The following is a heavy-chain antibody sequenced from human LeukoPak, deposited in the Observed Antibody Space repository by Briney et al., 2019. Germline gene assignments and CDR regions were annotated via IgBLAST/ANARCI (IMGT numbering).Heavy chain of an antibody. J-gene: IGHJ4*02. CDR1: GGSISSYY. V-gene: IGHV4-59*01. Sequence: TPSETLSFTCTVSGGSISSYYWSWIRQPPGKGLEWIGYIYYSGSTNYNPSLKSRVTISVDTSKNQFSLKLSSVTAADTAVYYCASSPYDFWSGYPAYYFDYWGQGTLVTVSS. D-gene: IGHD3-3*01. CDR2: IYYSGST. CDR3: ASSPYDFWSGYPAYYFDY.